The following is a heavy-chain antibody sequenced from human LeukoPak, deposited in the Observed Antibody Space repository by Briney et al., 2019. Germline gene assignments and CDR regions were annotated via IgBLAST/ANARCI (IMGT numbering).Heavy chain of an antibody. CDR2: IWYDGSNK. D-gene: IGHD1-26*01. CDR3: ARLSGSFLDY. CDR1: GFTFSSNG. Sequence: GRSLRLSCAASGFTFSSNGMHWGRQAPGKGLEWVALIWYDGSNKYYADSVKGRFIISRDNSKNTLYLQMNSLRAEDTALYYCARLSGSFLDYWGQGTLVTVSS. V-gene: IGHV3-33*01. J-gene: IGHJ4*02.